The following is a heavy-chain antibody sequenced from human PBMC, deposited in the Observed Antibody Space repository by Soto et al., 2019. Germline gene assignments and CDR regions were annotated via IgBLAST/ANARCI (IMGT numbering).Heavy chain of an antibody. CDR3: ARVASSGSNNY. J-gene: IGHJ4*02. CDR2: IYYSGST. V-gene: IGHV4-31*03. Sequence: PSETLSLTCTVSGGSISSGGYYWSWIRQHPGKGLEWIGYIYYSGSTYYNPSLKSRVTISVDTSKNQFSLKLSSVTAADTAVYYCARVASSGSNNYWGQGTLVTVSS. D-gene: IGHD3-10*01. CDR1: GGSISSGGYY.